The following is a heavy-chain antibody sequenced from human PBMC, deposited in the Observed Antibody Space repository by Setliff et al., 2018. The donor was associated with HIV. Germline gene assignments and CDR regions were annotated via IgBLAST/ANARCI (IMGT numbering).Heavy chain of an antibody. V-gene: IGHV4-4*09. J-gene: IGHJ4*02. Sequence: SETLSLTCTVSGGSINSYYWNWIRQTPGKGLEWIGYIYTSGSTNYNPSLKSRVTISVDTSKNQFSLKLTSVTAADTAVYYCAGHFYYSGSGIWAGLDSWGQGTLVTVS. CDR1: GGSINSYY. CDR3: AGHFYYSGSGIWAGLDS. CDR2: IYTSGST. D-gene: IGHD3-10*01.